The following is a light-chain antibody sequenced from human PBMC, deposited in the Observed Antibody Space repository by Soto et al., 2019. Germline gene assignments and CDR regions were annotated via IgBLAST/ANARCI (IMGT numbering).Light chain of an antibody. CDR3: QQYNNGPLT. Sequence: EIVMTQSPATLSVSPGERATLSCRASQSVSSNLAWYQQKPGQAPRLLIYGASTRATGIPARFSGSGSGTEFTLTISSLQSEDFSVYYCQQYNNGPLTFGGGPKSDIK. CDR2: GAS. J-gene: IGKJ4*01. CDR1: QSVSSN. V-gene: IGKV3-15*01.